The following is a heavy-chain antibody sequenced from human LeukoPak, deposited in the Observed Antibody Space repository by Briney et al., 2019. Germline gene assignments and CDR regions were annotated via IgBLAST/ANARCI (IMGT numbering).Heavy chain of an antibody. CDR2: INRDGSWT. D-gene: IGHD2/OR15-2a*01. V-gene: IGHV3-74*01. J-gene: IGHJ4*02. Sequence: GGSLRLSCAASGNYWMHWVRQAPGKGLLWVSHINRDGSWTSYADSVKGRFTISKDNAKNTVYLQMNNLRAEDTAVYYCVSFYETDWGRGTLVTVSS. CDR3: VSFYETD. CDR1: GNYW.